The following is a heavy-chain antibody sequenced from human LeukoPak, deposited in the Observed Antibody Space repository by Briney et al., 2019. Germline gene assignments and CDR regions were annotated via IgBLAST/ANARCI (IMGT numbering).Heavy chain of an antibody. V-gene: IGHV3-11*01. CDR2: ISGSAGTT. J-gene: IGHJ4*02. CDR3: AREGSSSWFVNS. Sequence: PGGSLRLSCAASGFTFSDFHMSRLRQAPGEGLEWVSYISGSAGTTYYAASAKGRFTSSRDNAKNSLYLQMNSLRAEDTAVYYCAREGSSSWFVNSWGQGTLVTVSS. CDR1: GFTFSDFH. D-gene: IGHD6-13*01.